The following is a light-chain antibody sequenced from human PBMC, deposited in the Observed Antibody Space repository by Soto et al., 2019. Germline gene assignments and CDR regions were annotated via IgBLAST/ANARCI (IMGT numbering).Light chain of an antibody. CDR3: QVWDSLSDHHV. CDR1: KVETKT. J-gene: IGLJ1*01. Sequence: LTQPPSVSVAPGQTARISCGGNKVETKTVFWYQQKPGQAPVVVVSDDSVRPSGIPERFSGSNSGGTATLSIIGVEAGDEADYYCQVWDSLSDHHVFGPGTKVTVL. CDR2: DDS. V-gene: IGLV3-21*02.